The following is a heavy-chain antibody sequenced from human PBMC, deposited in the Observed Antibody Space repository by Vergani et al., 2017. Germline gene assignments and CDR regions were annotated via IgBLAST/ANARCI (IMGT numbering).Heavy chain of an antibody. J-gene: IGHJ1*01. D-gene: IGHD6-19*01. CDR2: ISAYNGNT. CDR3: ARDQRVAVAGISDAEYFQH. CDR1: GYTFTSYG. Sequence: QVQLVQSGAEVKKPGASVKVSCKASGYTFTSYGISWVRQAPGQGLEWMGWISAYNGNTNYAQKLQGRVTITTDTSTSTAYMELRSLRSDDTAVYYCARDQRVAVAGISDAEYFQHWGQGTLVTVSS. V-gene: IGHV1-18*01.